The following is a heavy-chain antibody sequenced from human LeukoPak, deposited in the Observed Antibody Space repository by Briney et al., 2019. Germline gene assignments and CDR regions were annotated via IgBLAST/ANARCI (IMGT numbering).Heavy chain of an antibody. V-gene: IGHV1-18*01. D-gene: IGHD3-10*01. Sequence: ASVKVSCKASGYTFTSYGISWVRQAPGQGLEWMGWISAYNGNTNYAQKLQGRVTMTTDTSTSTAYMELSSLRSEDTAVYYCARLAGSGSYSYRDVWGKGTTVTISS. CDR1: GYTFTSYG. CDR3: ARLAGSGSYSYRDV. J-gene: IGHJ6*03. CDR2: ISAYNGNT.